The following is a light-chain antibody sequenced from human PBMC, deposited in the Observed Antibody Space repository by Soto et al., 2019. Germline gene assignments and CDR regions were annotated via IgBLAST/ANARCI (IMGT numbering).Light chain of an antibody. CDR1: SSNIGSNY. Sequence: QSVLTQPPSASGTPGQRVTISCSGSSSNIGSNYVYWYQQLPGAAPKLLIYSNNQRPSGVPDRFSGSKSGTSASLAISGLRSEDEAGYYCAAWDDSLSVPYVFGTGTKVTV. CDR3: AAWDDSLSVPYV. V-gene: IGLV1-47*02. CDR2: SNN. J-gene: IGLJ1*01.